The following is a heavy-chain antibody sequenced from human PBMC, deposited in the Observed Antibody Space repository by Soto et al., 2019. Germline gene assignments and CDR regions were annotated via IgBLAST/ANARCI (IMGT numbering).Heavy chain of an antibody. V-gene: IGHV1-69*13. CDR3: ARADRYYDILTGSHIRKGSYYYYGMDV. CDR2: IIPIFGTA. CDR1: GGTFSSYA. D-gene: IGHD3-9*01. Sequence: GASVKVSCKASGGTFSSYAISWVRQAPGQGLEWMGGIIPIFGTANYAQKFQGRVTITADESTSTAYMELSNLRSEDTAVYYCARADRYYDILTGSHIRKGSYYYYGMDVWGQGTTVTVSS. J-gene: IGHJ6*02.